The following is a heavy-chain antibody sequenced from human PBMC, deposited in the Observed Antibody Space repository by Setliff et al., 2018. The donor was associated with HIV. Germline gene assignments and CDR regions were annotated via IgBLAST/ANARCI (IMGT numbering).Heavy chain of an antibody. Sequence: PSETLSLTCTVSGASISRGSYYWSWIRQPAGKGLEWIGHIHTSGNTNNNPSLKSRVTISVDTSKNHFSLNLSSVTAADTAIFYCARRDPQYNYGHFDYWSQGTLVTVSS. D-gene: IGHD5-18*01. CDR1: GASISRGSYY. CDR3: ARRDPQYNYGHFDY. J-gene: IGHJ4*02. CDR2: IHTSGNT. V-gene: IGHV4-61*09.